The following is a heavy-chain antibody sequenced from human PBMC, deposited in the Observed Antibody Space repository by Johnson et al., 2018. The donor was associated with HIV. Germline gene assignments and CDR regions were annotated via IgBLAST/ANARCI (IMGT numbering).Heavy chain of an antibody. V-gene: IGHV3-66*01. Sequence: VQLVESGGGLVQPGGSLRLSCAASGFTVSSNYMSWVRQAPGKGLEWVSVIYSGGTTYYADSRKGRFTLSRDISKDTLHLQMNSLRAEDTAVYYCAREANAFDIWGQGTMVTVSS. CDR3: AREANAFDI. CDR2: IYSGGTT. J-gene: IGHJ3*02. CDR1: GFTVSSNY.